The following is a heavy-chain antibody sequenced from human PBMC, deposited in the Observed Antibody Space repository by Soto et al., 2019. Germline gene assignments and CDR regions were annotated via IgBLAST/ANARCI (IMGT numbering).Heavy chain of an antibody. J-gene: IGHJ4*02. D-gene: IGHD3-10*01. CDR2: INVGGGNT. CDR1: GDTLTSYV. CDR3: ARDYSGSFDY. Sequence: GASVKVSCKASGDTLTSYVMHWVRQAPGQSPEWMGWINVGGGNTKYSQKFQGRVTIIRDTSASTTYMELGSLRSGDTAVYYCARDYSGSFDYWGQGTPVTVSS. V-gene: IGHV1-3*01.